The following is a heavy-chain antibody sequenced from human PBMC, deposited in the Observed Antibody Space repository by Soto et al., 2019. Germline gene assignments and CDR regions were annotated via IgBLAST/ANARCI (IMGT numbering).Heavy chain of an antibody. D-gene: IGHD3-10*01. J-gene: IGHJ6*02. CDR2: ISYDGSNK. Sequence: GGSLRLSCAASGFTFSSYGMHWVRQAPGKGLEWVAVISYDGSNKYYADSVKGRFTISRDNSKNTLYLQMNSLRAEDTAVYYCAKGAYGSGSYLVHYYYYGMDVWGQGTTVTVSS. CDR3: AKGAYGSGSYLVHYYYYGMDV. V-gene: IGHV3-30*18. CDR1: GFTFSSYG.